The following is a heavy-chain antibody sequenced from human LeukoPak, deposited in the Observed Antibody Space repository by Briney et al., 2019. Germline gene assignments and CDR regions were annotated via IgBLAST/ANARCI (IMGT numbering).Heavy chain of an antibody. D-gene: IGHD2-2*03. J-gene: IGHJ4*02. V-gene: IGHV3-11*06. CDR2: ISSSSSYT. CDR3: ARDSGYCSSTSCYNFDY. Sequence: GGSLRLSCAASGFTFNKFAMSWVRQAPGKGLEWVSYISSSSSYTNYADSVKGRFTISRDNAKNSLYLQMNSLRAEDTAVYYCARDSGYCSSTSCYNFDYWGQGTLVTVSS. CDR1: GFTFNKFA.